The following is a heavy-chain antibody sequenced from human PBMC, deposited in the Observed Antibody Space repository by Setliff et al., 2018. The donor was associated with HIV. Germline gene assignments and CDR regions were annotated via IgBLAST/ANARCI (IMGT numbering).Heavy chain of an antibody. J-gene: IGHJ3*02. CDR3: AGPRGDEAFDI. Sequence: SVKVSCKASGDTSSTYAINWVRQAPGQGLEWMGQFIPILDITNYAQKYQGRVTITADKSTNTMYMEMTSLTSEDTAVYYCAGPRGDEAFDIWGQGTMGTVS. CDR1: GDTSSTYA. D-gene: IGHD3-10*01. V-gene: IGHV1-69*10. CDR2: FIPILDIT.